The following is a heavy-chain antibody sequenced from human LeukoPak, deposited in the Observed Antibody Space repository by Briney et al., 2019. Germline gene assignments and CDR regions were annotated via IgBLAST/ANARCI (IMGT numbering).Heavy chain of an antibody. D-gene: IGHD6-13*01. J-gene: IGHJ6*02. V-gene: IGHV4-31*03. CDR2: IYYRGST. Sequence: PSETLSLTCTVSGGSISSGGYYWSWIRQHPGKGLEWIGYIYYRGSTYYNPSLKSRVTISVDTSKNQFSLKLSSVTAADTAVYYCARESADRSAAAPSILTYYYYYGMDVWGQGTTVTVSS. CDR3: ARESADRSAAAPSILTYYYYYGMDV. CDR1: GGSISSGGYY.